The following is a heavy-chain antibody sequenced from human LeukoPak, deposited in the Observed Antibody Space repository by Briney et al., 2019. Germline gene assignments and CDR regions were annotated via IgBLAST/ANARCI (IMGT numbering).Heavy chain of an antibody. J-gene: IGHJ4*02. CDR1: GFTFSGYS. CDR2: ISSSSTI. Sequence: GGSLRLSCAASGFTFSGYSMNWVRQAPGKGLEWVSYISSSSTIYYADSVKGRFTISRDNAKNSLYLQMNSLRAEDTAVYYCARGSSGFDYWGQGTLVTVSS. CDR3: ARGSSGFDY. D-gene: IGHD6-19*01. V-gene: IGHV3-48*01.